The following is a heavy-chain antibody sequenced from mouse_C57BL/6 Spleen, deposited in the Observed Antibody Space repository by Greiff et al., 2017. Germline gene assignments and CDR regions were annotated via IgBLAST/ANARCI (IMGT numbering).Heavy chain of an antibody. CDR2: IRNKANGYTT. V-gene: IGHV7-3*01. CDR3: ASYEGYSNYEDWYFDV. J-gene: IGHJ1*03. D-gene: IGHD2-5*01. Sequence: EVQLVESGGGLVQPGGSLSLSCAASGFTFTDYYMSWVRQPPGKALEWLGFIRNKANGYTTEYSASVKGRFTISRDNSQSILYLQMNALRADDSATYYGASYEGYSNYEDWYFDVWGTGTTVTVSS. CDR1: GFTFTDYY.